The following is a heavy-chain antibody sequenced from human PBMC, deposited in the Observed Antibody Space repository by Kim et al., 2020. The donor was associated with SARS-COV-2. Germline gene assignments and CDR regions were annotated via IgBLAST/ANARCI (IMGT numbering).Heavy chain of an antibody. Sequence: SETLSLTCTVSGGSISSGGYYWSWIRQHPGKGLEWIGYIYYSGSTYYNPSHKSRVTISVDTSKNQFSLKLSSVTAADTAVYYCARERVSGGYYYYGMDVWGQGTTVTVSS. CDR3: ARERVSGGYYYYGMDV. CDR2: IYYSGST. D-gene: IGHD2-8*02. CDR1: GGSISSGGYY. V-gene: IGHV4-31*03. J-gene: IGHJ6*02.